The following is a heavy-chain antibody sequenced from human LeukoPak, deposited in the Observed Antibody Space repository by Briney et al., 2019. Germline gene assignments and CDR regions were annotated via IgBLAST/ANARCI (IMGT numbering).Heavy chain of an antibody. J-gene: IGHJ3*02. V-gene: IGHV3-21*01. D-gene: IGHD2-15*01. CDR2: ISSKSSFI. CDR3: AKRGYCRGGTCFSHDAFDI. CDR1: GFTFSSFS. Sequence: GGSLRLSCAASGFTFSSFSMNWVRQAAGKGLEWVSSISSKSSFIYYADSVKGRFTISRDNAKNSLYLQMNSLKAEDTAVYYCAKRGYCRGGTCFSHDAFDIWGQGTMVTVSS.